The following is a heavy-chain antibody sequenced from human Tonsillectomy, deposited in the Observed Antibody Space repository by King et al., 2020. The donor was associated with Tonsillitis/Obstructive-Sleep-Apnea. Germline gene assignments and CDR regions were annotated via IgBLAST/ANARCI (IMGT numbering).Heavy chain of an antibody. J-gene: IGHJ6*02. CDR3: ARGITVDRGVRVYYGMDV. V-gene: IGHV3-30*04. D-gene: IGHD3-10*01. CDR2: ISYDGSNK. CDR1: GFTFTSYA. Sequence: VQLVESGGGVVQPGRSLRLSCAASGFTFTSYAMHWVRQAPGKGLEWVAVISYDGSNKYNADSVKGRFTISRDNSKNTLYLQMNSLRAEDTAVYYCARGITVDRGVRVYYGMDVWGQGTTVTVSS.